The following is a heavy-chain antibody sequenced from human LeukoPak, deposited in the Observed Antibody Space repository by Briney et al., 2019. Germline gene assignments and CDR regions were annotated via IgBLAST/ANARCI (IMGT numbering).Heavy chain of an antibody. D-gene: IGHD3-22*01. J-gene: IGHJ5*02. CDR3: AREPPYYDSSGYYLS. CDR1: GFTFSSYS. Sequence: GGSLRLSCAASGFTFSSYSMTWVRQAPGKGLEWVSSISSSSSYIYYADSVKGRFTISRDNAKNSLYLQMNSLRAEDTAVYYCAREPPYYDSSGYYLSWGQGTLVTVSS. CDR2: ISSSSSYI. V-gene: IGHV3-21*01.